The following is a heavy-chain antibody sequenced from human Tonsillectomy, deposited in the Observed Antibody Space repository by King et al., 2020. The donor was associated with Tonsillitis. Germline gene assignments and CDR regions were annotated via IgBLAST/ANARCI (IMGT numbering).Heavy chain of an antibody. Sequence: VQLVESGGGLVQPGGSLRLSCAASGFTFSAYAMSWVRQAPGKGLEWVSVIYSGVSSTYFIDSVKGRFTISRDNSKNTLFLQMNSPRAEDTAVYYCAKVSPIEASGSYYNLYFDYWGQGTLVTVSS. CDR2: IYSGVSST. V-gene: IGHV3-23*03. D-gene: IGHD3-10*01. CDR3: AKVSPIEASGSYYNLYFDY. J-gene: IGHJ4*02. CDR1: GFTFSAYA.